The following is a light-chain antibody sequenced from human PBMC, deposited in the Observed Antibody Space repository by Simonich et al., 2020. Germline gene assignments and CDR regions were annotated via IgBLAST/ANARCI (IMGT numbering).Light chain of an antibody. CDR3: QQYGSSRT. CDR1: QSVSSSN. CDR2: DAS. J-gene: IGKJ2*02. Sequence: EIVLTQSPGTLSLSPGERATLSYRPSQSVSSSNLAWYHQKPGLAPRLLISDASIRATGIPDRFSGSGSGTDFTLTISRLEPEDFAVYYCQQYGSSRTFGQGTKLEIK. V-gene: IGKV3D-20*01.